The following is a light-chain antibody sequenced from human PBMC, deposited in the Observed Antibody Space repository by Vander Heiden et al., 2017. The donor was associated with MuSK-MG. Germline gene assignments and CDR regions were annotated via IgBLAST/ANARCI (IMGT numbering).Light chain of an antibody. V-gene: IGLV1-40*01. CDR2: GNI. Sequence: QSVLTQPPSVSGTPGQRVTISCTASSPNIGANYDVHWYQQIPGTAPKLLVYGNINRPSGVPDRFSGSKSATSASLAITGLQAEDEADYYCQSYDSSLSGYVFGTGTKVTVL. CDR3: QSYDSSLSGYV. CDR1: SPNIGANYD. J-gene: IGLJ1*01.